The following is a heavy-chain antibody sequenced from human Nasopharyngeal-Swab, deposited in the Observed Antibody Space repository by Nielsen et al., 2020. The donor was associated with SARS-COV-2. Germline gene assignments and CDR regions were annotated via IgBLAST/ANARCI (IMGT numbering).Heavy chain of an antibody. CDR2: ISNSNNYI. CDR3: ANLGA. CDR1: GFTFSTYS. Sequence: GESLKISCAASGFTFSTYSMNWVRQAPGKGLEWVSSISNSNNYIYYADSVKGRFTISRDNSKNTLYLQMNSLRAEDTAVYYCANLGAWGQGTLVTVSS. J-gene: IGHJ5*02. V-gene: IGHV3-21*04.